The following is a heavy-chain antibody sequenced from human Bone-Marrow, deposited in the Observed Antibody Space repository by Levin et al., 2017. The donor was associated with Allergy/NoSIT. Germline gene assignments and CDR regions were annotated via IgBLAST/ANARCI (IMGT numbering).Heavy chain of an antibody. J-gene: IGHJ6*03. CDR2: IYGGDSET. V-gene: IGHV5-51*01. Sequence: GESLKISCKGSGFRFASYRIGWVRQMPGKGLEWMGIIYGGDSETTYSPSFQGQVTISADKSISTAYLQWSSLKASDSAMYYCARSNLVVLGRRAKPYYYYYMDVWGKGTTVTVSS. D-gene: IGHD3-16*01. CDR1: GFRFASYR. CDR3: ARSNLVVLGRRAKPYYYYYMDV.